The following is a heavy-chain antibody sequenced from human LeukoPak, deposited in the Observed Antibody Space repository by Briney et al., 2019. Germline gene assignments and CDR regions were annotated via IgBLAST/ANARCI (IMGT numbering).Heavy chain of an antibody. D-gene: IGHD4-23*01. V-gene: IGHV3-30*02. CDR2: IRYDGSNK. J-gene: IGHJ4*02. CDR3: AKESPYYGGITPNYFDY. Sequence: GGSLRLSCAASGFTFSGYGMHWVRQAPGKGLEWVAFIRYDGSNKYYADSVKGRFTISRDNSKNTLYLQMNRLRAEDTAVYYYAKESPYYGGITPNYFDYWGQGTLVTVSS. CDR1: GFTFSGYG.